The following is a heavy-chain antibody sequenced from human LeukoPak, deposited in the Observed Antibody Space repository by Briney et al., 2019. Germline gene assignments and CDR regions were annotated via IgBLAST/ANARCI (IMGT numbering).Heavy chain of an antibody. D-gene: IGHD3-10*01. J-gene: IGHJ6*02. CDR1: GFTFNSYG. CDR2: IWYDGSNK. Sequence: GKSLRLSCAASGFTFNSYGMHWVRQAPGKGLEWVAVIWYDGSNKYYADSVKGRFTISRDNPKNTLYLQMNSLTAEDTAVYYCARGRTYYGSGSYYRDYYGMDVWGQGTTVTVSS. V-gene: IGHV3-33*01. CDR3: ARGRTYYGSGSYYRDYYGMDV.